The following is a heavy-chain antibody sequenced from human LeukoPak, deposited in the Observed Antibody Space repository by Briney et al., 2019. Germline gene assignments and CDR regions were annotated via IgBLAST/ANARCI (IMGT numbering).Heavy chain of an antibody. D-gene: IGHD3-3*01. V-gene: IGHV3-23*01. Sequence: PGGSLRLSCAASGFTFSSYAMSWVRQAPGKGLEGVSAISGSGGITYYADAVKGRFTISRDTSKNTLYLKMNSLRAEDTAVYYCAKTTSYDFWSGYYTGNWFDPWGQGTLVTVSS. CDR1: GFTFSSYA. CDR2: ISGSGGIT. CDR3: AKTTSYDFWSGYYTGNWFDP. J-gene: IGHJ5*02.